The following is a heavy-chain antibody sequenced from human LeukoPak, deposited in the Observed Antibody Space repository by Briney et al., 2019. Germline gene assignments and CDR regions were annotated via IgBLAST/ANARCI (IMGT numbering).Heavy chain of an antibody. V-gene: IGHV1-3*01. D-gene: IGHD2-15*01. Sequence: ASVKVSCKASGYSLTSYAMHWVRQAPGQGLEWMGWIHASNGNTKYSEKFQGRLTITRDTSASTGYMEMSSLRWEDTAVYYCAREGSGASFVDYWGQGTLVTVSS. J-gene: IGHJ4*02. CDR3: AREGSGASFVDY. CDR1: GYSLTSYA. CDR2: IHASNGNT.